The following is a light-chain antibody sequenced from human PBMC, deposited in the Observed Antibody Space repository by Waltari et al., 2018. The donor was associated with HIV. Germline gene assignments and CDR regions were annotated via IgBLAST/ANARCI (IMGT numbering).Light chain of an antibody. Sequence: SYELTQPPSVSVSQGQTATINCSGDAWAKQYDNWYQQKPGQAPVLVIYKDSERPSGIPERFSGSSSGTTVTLTISGVQAEDEADYHCQSVDSSGSIWVFGGGTKLTVL. CDR1: AWAKQY. CDR3: QSVDSSGSIWV. J-gene: IGLJ3*02. V-gene: IGLV3-25*03. CDR2: KDS.